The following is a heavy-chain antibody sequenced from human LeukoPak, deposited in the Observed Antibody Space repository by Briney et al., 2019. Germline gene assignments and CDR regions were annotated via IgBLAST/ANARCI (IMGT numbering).Heavy chain of an antibody. CDR2: IWYDGSNK. J-gene: IGHJ4*02. D-gene: IGHD3-10*01. V-gene: IGHV3-33*01. CDR1: GFTFSSYG. Sequence: PGRSLRLSCAASGFTFSSYGMHWVRQAPGKGLEWVAVIWYDGSNKYYADSVKGRFTISRDNSKSTLDVQMNSLRAEDTAVYYCARDPYYYGSGIWGYLDYWGQGTLVTVSS. CDR3: ARDPYYYGSGIWGYLDY.